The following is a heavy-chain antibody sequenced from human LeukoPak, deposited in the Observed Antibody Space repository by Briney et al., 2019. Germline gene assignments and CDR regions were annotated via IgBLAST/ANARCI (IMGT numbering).Heavy chain of an antibody. J-gene: IGHJ3*02. CDR3: AKSDSTSYNAFDI. CDR2: ISSSSTST. CDR1: GFTFSISA. D-gene: IGHD2/OR15-2a*01. Sequence: GGSLRLSCTASGFTFSISAMSWVRQAPGGGLEWVSSISSSSTSTYYADSVKGRFTISGDNSKNTLYLQMNSLRAEDTAVYYCAKSDSTSYNAFDIWGQGTMVTVSP. V-gene: IGHV3-23*01.